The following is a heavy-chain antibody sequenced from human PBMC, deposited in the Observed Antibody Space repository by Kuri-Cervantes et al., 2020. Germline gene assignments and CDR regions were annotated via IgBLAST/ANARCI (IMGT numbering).Heavy chain of an antibody. D-gene: IGHD3-22*01. Sequence: LRLSCTVSGGSISSGYYYWSWIRQPPGKGLEWIGYIYYSGSTYYNPSLKSRVTISVDTSKNQFSLKLSSVTAADTAVYYCARVLYYDSSGYYVGAFDIWGQGTMVTVSS. CDR2: IYYSGST. CDR3: ARVLYYDSSGYYVGAFDI. CDR1: GGSISSGYYY. V-gene: IGHV4-30-4*01. J-gene: IGHJ3*02.